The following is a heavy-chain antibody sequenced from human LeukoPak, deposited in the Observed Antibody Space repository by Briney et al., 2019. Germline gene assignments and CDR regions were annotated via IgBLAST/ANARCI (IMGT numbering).Heavy chain of an antibody. Sequence: GRSLRLSCAASGFTFSSYAMHWVRQAPGKGLEWVAVISYDGSNKYYADSVKGRFTTSRDNSKNTLYLQMNSLRAEDTAVYYCARAYSSSWYYYYGMDVWGQGTTVTVSS. CDR1: GFTFSSYA. J-gene: IGHJ6*02. V-gene: IGHV3-30*04. CDR3: ARAYSSSWYYYYGMDV. D-gene: IGHD6-13*01. CDR2: ISYDGSNK.